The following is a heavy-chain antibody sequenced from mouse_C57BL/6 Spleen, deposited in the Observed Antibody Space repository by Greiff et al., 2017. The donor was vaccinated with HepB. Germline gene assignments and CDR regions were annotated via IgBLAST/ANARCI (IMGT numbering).Heavy chain of an antibody. V-gene: IGHV5-17*01. CDR1: GFTFSDYG. CDR2: ISSGSSTI. D-gene: IGHD1-1*01. CDR3: ARGGFITTVVAPDY. J-gene: IGHJ2*01. Sequence: EVQWVDSGGGLVKPGGSLKLSCAASGFTFSDYGMHWVRQAPEKGLEWVAYISSGSSTIYYADTVKGRFTISRDNAKNTLFLQMTSLRSEDTAMYYCARGGFITTVVAPDYWGQGTTLTVSS.